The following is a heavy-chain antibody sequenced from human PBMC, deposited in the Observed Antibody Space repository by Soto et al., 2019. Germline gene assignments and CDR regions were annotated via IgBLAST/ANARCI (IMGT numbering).Heavy chain of an antibody. Sequence: QVQLQESGPRLVRPSQTLSLTCTVSGESIDTAGSYWTWIRQRPGRGLEWLGFIYHSGATYYSSSMKSRLSISIDRSQNQFSLKVTSVTAADTAVYFCSRGDYWGQGMLVTVSS. CDR3: SRGDY. CDR2: IYHSGAT. CDR1: GESIDTAGSY. V-gene: IGHV4-31*03. J-gene: IGHJ4*02.